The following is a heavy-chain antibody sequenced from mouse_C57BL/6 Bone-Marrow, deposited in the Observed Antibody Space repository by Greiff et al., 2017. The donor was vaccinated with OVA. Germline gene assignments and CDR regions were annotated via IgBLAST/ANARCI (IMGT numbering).Heavy chain of an antibody. CDR2: IWRGGST. CDR1: GFSLPSYG. Sequence: VQLQQSGPGLVQPSQSLSITCTVSGFSLPSYGVHWVRQSPGKGLEWLGVIWRGGSTDYNAAFISRLSISKNNSKIQVFFKMNRLQADDTAIYYCARTPITTVVATDWYFDVWGTGTTVTVSS. CDR3: ARTPITTVVATDWYFDV. D-gene: IGHD1-1*01. V-gene: IGHV2-2*01. J-gene: IGHJ1*03.